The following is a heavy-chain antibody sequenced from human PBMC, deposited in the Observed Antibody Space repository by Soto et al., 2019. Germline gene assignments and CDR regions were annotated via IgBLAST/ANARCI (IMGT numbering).Heavy chain of an antibody. V-gene: IGHV3-30-3*01. CDR2: ISYDGSNK. CDR1: GFTFSSYA. Sequence: HPGGSLRLSCAASGFTFSSYAMHWVRQAPGKGLEWVAVISYDGSNKYYADSVKGRFTISRDNSKNTLYLQMNSLRAEDTAVYYCARDSDSMHYYDSSGGDAFDIWGQGTMVTVPS. D-gene: IGHD3-22*01. CDR3: ARDSDSMHYYDSSGGDAFDI. J-gene: IGHJ3*02.